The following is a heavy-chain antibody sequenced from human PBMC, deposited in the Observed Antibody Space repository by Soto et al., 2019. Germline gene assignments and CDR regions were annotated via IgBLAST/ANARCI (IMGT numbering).Heavy chain of an antibody. D-gene: IGHD4-17*01. CDR1: GFTFSNYG. CDR2: ILKDGSDQ. CDR3: ASDDDYADNAFDY. J-gene: IGHJ4*02. V-gene: IGHV3-33*01. Sequence: QVQLAESGGGVVQPGRSLRLSSAATGFTFSNYGMHWVRQAPGKGLEWVAVILKDGSDQKYADSMKGRFTISRDNSENTLYLHMNSLRAEDTAVYYCASDDDYADNAFDYWGQGTLVTVSS.